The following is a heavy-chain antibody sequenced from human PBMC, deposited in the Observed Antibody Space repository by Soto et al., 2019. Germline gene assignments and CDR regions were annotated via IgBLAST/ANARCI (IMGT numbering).Heavy chain of an antibody. J-gene: IGHJ5*02. D-gene: IGHD2-2*01. Sequence: PGGSLRLSCAASGFTFSSYAMHWVRQAPGKGLEWVAVISYDGSNKYYADSVKGRFTISRDNSKNTLYLQMNSLRAEDTAVYYCARVEKWAVPAGGLYNWFDPWGQGTLVTVSS. CDR3: ARVEKWAVPAGGLYNWFDP. V-gene: IGHV3-30-3*01. CDR1: GFTFSSYA. CDR2: ISYDGSNK.